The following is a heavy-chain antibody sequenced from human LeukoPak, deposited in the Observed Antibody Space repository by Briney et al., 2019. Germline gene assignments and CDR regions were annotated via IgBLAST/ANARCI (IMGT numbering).Heavy chain of an antibody. Sequence: PSETLSLTCTVSGGSISSYYWSWIRQPAGKGLEWIGRIYTSGSTNYNPSLNSRATMSVDTSKNQFSLKLSSVTAADTAVYYCARGPYSSSSEWFDPWGQGTLVTVSS. CDR2: IYTSGST. CDR1: GGSISSYY. CDR3: ARGPYSSSSEWFDP. D-gene: IGHD6-6*01. J-gene: IGHJ5*02. V-gene: IGHV4-4*07.